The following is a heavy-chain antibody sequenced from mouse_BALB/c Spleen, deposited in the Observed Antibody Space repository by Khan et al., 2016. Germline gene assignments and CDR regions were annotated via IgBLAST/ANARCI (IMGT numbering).Heavy chain of an antibody. D-gene: IGHD4-1*01. CDR3: ARGLTEFAY. CDR2: INSNGGST. CDR1: GFTFSSYG. Sequence: EVELVESGGGLVQPGGSLKLSCAASGFTFSSYGMSWVRQTPDKRLELVATINSNGGSTYYPDSVKGRFTISRDNAKNTLYLQMSSLKSEDTAMYYCARGLTEFAYWGQGTLVTVSA. J-gene: IGHJ3*01. V-gene: IGHV5-6-3*01.